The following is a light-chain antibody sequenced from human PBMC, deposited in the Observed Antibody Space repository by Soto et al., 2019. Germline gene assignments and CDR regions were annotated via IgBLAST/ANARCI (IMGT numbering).Light chain of an antibody. Sequence: QSVLTQPASVSGSPGQSITISCTGTSSDVGLYDYVSWYQQHPGKAPQLMIYAVSNRPSGVSNRFSASKSGNTASLFISGLQAEDEADYYCSSYAGSYTPYVFGTGTKVTVL. J-gene: IGLJ1*01. CDR3: SSYAGSYTPYV. CDR2: AVS. CDR1: SSDVGLYDY. V-gene: IGLV2-14*01.